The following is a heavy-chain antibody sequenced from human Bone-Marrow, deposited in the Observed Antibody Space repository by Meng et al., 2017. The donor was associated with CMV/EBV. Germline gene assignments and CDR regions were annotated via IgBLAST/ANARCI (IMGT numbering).Heavy chain of an antibody. CDR3: ARGYCTTTSCHPEGWFDP. D-gene: IGHD2-2*01. CDR2: INPNSGVT. J-gene: IGHJ5*02. Sequence: ASVKVSCKASGYTFTDYYIHWVRQAPGQGLEWMGWINPNSGVTNYAQKFQGRVTMTRDTSVSTAYMELSRLRSDDTAVYYCARGYCTTTSCHPEGWFDPWGQGTLVTVSS. CDR1: GYTFTDYY. V-gene: IGHV1-2*02.